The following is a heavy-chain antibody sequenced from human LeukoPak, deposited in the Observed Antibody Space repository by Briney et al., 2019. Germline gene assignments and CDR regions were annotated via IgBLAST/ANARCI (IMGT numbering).Heavy chain of an antibody. Sequence: GGSLRLSCAASGFAFSSYWMSWVRQAPGKGLEWVATIKQDGSDKYYVDSVKGRFTISRDNAKNSLYLQMNSLRAEDTAVYYYANWDRGSYSFDYWGQGTLVTVSS. J-gene: IGHJ4*02. CDR1: GFAFSSYW. CDR2: IKQDGSDK. CDR3: ANWDRGSYSFDY. D-gene: IGHD1-26*01. V-gene: IGHV3-7*01.